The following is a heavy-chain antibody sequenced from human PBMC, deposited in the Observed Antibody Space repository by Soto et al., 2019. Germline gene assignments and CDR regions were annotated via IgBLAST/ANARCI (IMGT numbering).Heavy chain of an antibody. CDR2: ISAYNGNT. CDR1: GYTFTSYG. D-gene: IGHD2-2*01. CDR3: ERDIVVVPAADLYYYGMDV. V-gene: IGHV1-18*01. Sequence: QVQLVQSGAEVKKPGASVKVSCKASGYTFTSYGISWVRQAPGQGLEWMGWISAYNGNTNYAQKLQGRVTMTTDTSTSTAYMELRSLRSDDTAVYYCERDIVVVPAADLYYYGMDVWGQGTTVTVSS. J-gene: IGHJ6*02.